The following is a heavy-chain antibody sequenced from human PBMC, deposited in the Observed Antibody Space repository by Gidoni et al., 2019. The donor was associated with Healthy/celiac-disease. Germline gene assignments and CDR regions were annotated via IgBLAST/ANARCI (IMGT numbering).Heavy chain of an antibody. CDR3: AKGCRGSSTSCYESFDY. Sequence: EVQLLESGGGLVQPGGSLRLSCAASGFTFSSYAMSWVRQAPGKGLEWVSAISGSGGSTYYADSVKGRFTISRDNSKNTLYLQMNSLRAEDTAVYYCAKGCRGSSTSCYESFDYWGQGTLVTVSS. CDR1: GFTFSSYA. CDR2: ISGSGGST. J-gene: IGHJ4*02. V-gene: IGHV3-23*01. D-gene: IGHD2-2*01.